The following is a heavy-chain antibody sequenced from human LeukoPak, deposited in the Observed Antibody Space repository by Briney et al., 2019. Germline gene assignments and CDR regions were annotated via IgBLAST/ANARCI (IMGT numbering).Heavy chain of an antibody. Sequence: GGSLTLSCAASGFTFSSYEMNWVRQAPGKGLEWVSYISSCGSTIYYADSVKGRFTISRDNAKNSLCLQMNSLRAEDTAVYYCARVGYSYGSSDYWGQGTLVTVSS. D-gene: IGHD5-18*01. J-gene: IGHJ4*02. CDR2: ISSCGSTI. V-gene: IGHV3-48*03. CDR3: ARVGYSYGSSDY. CDR1: GFTFSSYE.